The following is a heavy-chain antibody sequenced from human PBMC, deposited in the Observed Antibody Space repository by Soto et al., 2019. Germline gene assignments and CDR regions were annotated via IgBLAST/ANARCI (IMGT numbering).Heavy chain of an antibody. CDR1: GYTFTSYD. CDR2: MNPNSGNT. V-gene: IGHV1-8*01. D-gene: IGHD6-19*01. Sequence: ASVKVSCKASGYTFTSYDINWVRQATGQGLEWMGWMNPNSGNTDYAQKFQERVTITRNTSTSTAYMELSSLRSEDTAVYYCAAYIAVSHFDYCGQGTLVTVSS. CDR3: AAYIAVSHFDY. J-gene: IGHJ4*02.